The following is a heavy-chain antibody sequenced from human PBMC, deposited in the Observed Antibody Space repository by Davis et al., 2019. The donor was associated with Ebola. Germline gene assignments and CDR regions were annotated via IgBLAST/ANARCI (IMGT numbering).Heavy chain of an antibody. CDR2: IYSGGST. Sequence: GKSLKISCAASGFTVSSNYMSWVRQAPGKGLEWVSVIYSGGSTYYADSVKGRFTISRDNSKNTLYLQMNSLRAEDTAVYYCARDGLSTGADYWGQGTLVTVSS. CDR3: ARDGLSTGADY. D-gene: IGHD1-14*01. CDR1: GFTVSSNY. V-gene: IGHV3-66*01. J-gene: IGHJ4*02.